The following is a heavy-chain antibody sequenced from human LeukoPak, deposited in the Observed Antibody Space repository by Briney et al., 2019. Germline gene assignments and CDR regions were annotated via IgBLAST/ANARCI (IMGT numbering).Heavy chain of an antibody. CDR3: ARVDDNYYYYMDV. Sequence: PGGSLRLSCAASGFTFSSHGMNWVRQAPGKGLEWVSSISSSSSYIYYADSVKGRVTVSRDNAKNSLFLQMNSLRAEDMAVYYCARVDDNYYYYMDVWGKGTTVTVSS. CDR2: ISSSSSYI. D-gene: IGHD3-22*01. J-gene: IGHJ6*03. CDR1: GFTFSSHG. V-gene: IGHV3-21*01.